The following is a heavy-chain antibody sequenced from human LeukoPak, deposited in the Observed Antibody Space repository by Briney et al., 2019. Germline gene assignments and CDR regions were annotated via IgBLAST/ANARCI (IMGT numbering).Heavy chain of an antibody. Sequence: GGSLRLSCAASGLTFSSYEMNWVRQAPGKGLEWVSYISSSGSTIYYADSVKGRFTISRDNAKNSLYLQMNSLRAEDTAVYYCAELGITMIGGVWGKGTTDTISS. CDR2: ISSSGSTI. CDR3: AELGITMIGGV. J-gene: IGHJ6*04. CDR1: GLTFSSYE. D-gene: IGHD3-10*02. V-gene: IGHV3-48*03.